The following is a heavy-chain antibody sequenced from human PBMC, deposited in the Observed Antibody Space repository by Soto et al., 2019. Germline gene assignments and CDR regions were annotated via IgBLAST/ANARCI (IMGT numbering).Heavy chain of an antibody. CDR2: ILNDASGH. Sequence: QVQLVESGGGVVQPGTSLRLSCAASGFTFSRHGMHWVRQTPGKGLEWLAVILNDASGHWYADSVKGRFTISRDNFENPLYLQMNGLRLEATAMSSCARVVAYPANGFDSWGQGPWSPSPQ. CDR1: GFTFSRHG. V-gene: IGHV3-33*01. J-gene: IGHJ5*01. CDR3: ARVVAYPANGFDS.